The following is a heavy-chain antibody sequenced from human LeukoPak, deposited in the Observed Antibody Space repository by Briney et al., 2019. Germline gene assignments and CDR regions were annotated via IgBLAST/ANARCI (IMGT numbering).Heavy chain of an antibody. J-gene: IGHJ5*02. CDR1: GFTFSSYW. Sequence: GGSLRLSCAASGFTFSSYWMHWVRQAPGKGLAWVSRINRFGSSTRYADSVKGRFTISRENAKNTLCLQMNSLRAEDTAVYYCARRSFGGSSWYRGLGAGADYNLFDPWGQGTLVTVSS. D-gene: IGHD6-13*01. V-gene: IGHV3-74*01. CDR3: ARRSFGGSSWYRGLGAGADYNLFDP. CDR2: INRFGSST.